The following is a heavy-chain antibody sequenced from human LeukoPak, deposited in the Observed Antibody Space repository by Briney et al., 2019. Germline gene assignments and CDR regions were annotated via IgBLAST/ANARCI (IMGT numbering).Heavy chain of an antibody. Sequence: GGSLRLSRAASGFTFSSYNMNWVRQAPGKGLEWISGIIGSGGITYYADSVKGRFTISRDNAKNSLYLQMNSLRAEDTAVYYCARGGVYSSGWYVDYWGQGTLVTVSS. J-gene: IGHJ4*02. CDR1: GFTFSSYN. CDR2: IIGSGGIT. V-gene: IGHV3-21*01. CDR3: ARGGVYSSGWYVDY. D-gene: IGHD6-19*01.